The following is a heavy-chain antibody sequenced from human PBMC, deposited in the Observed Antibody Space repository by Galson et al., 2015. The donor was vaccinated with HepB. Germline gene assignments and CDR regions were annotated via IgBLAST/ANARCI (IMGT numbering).Heavy chain of an antibody. D-gene: IGHD6-13*01. CDR1: GGSINSYY. J-gene: IGHJ6*02. V-gene: IGHV4-59*08. CDR3: ARFDRSSSWYGPLGLTPYYYGMDV. CDR2: IYYSGST. Sequence: ATLSLTCTVSGGSINSYYWRWIRQPPGKGLEWIGYIYYSGSTNYNPSLKSRVTISVDTSKNQFSLKLSSVTAADTAVYYCARFDRSSSWYGPLGLTPYYYGMDVWGHGTTVTVSS.